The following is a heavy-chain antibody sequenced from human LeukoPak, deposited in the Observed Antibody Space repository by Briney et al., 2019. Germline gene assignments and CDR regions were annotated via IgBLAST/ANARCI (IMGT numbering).Heavy chain of an antibody. CDR2: IYPGDSDT. Sequence: AESLKISCTGSGYSFTTYWIGLVRQMPGKLLEWMGIIYPGDSDTRYSPSFQGQVTISADKSISTAYLQWSSLKASDTAMYYCARFEYSGFDYWGQGTLVTVSS. D-gene: IGHD6-6*01. J-gene: IGHJ4*02. CDR3: ARFEYSGFDY. CDR1: GYSFTTYW. V-gene: IGHV5-51*01.